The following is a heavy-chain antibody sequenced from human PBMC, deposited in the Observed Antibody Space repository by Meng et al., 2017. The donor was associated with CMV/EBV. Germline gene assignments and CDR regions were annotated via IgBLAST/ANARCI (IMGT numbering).Heavy chain of an antibody. V-gene: IGHV1-8*01. CDR2: MNPNSGNT. CDR3: ARGPYSSSWYGYRFDP. Sequence: SGYPFTSYDINWVRQAPGQGLEWMGWMNPNSGNTGYAQKFQGRVTMTRNTSISTAYMELSSLRSEDTAVYYCARGPYSSSWYGYRFDPWGQGTLVTVSS. J-gene: IGHJ5*02. CDR1: GYPFTSYD. D-gene: IGHD6-13*01.